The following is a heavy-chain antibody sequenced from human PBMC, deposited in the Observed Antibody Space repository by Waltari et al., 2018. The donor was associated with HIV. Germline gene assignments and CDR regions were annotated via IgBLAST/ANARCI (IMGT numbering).Heavy chain of an antibody. V-gene: IGHV1-69*01. Sequence: QVQLVQSAAEVKQPGSSVKVSCKASGGTSHRYANSWVRQAPGQGLEWMGGSIPIFGTANYAQKFQGRVTITADESTSTAYMELSSLRSEDTAVYYCARDDSNYGEVYYYYGMDVWGQGTTVTVSS. CDR2: SIPIFGTA. J-gene: IGHJ6*02. D-gene: IGHD4-4*01. CDR1: GGTSHRYA. CDR3: ARDDSNYGEVYYYYGMDV.